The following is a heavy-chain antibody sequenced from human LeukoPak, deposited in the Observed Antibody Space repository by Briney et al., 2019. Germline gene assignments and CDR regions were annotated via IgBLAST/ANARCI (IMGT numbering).Heavy chain of an antibody. V-gene: IGHV3-23*01. CDR2: ISGSGGST. CDR1: GFTFSSYA. J-gene: IGHJ4*02. CDR3: AKDPGSGWYSGNYFDY. Sequence: QAGGSLRLSCAASGFTFSSYAMSWVRQAPGKGLEWVSAISGSGGSTYYADSVKGRFTISRDNSKNTLYLQMNSLRAEDTAVYYCAKDPGSGWYSGNYFDYWGQGTLVTVSS. D-gene: IGHD6-19*01.